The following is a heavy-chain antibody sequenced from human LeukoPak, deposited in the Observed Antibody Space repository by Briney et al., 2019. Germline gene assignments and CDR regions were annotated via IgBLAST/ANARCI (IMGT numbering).Heavy chain of an antibody. CDR3: AREYTHANCYYGVDV. J-gene: IGHJ6*04. CDR2: ISGSGSTI. CDR1: RFTVSSYE. V-gene: IGHV3-48*03. D-gene: IGHD2-2*01. Sequence: PGGSLGLSCAASRFTVSSYEMNWVRQAPGKGLEWVSYISGSGSTIYYADSVKGRFTISRDNAKNSLSLQMNSLRAEDTAVYYCAREYTHANCYYGVDVWGKGTTVTVSS.